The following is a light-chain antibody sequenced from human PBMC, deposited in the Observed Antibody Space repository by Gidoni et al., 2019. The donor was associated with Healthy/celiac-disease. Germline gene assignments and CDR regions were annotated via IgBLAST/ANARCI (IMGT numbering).Light chain of an antibody. CDR2: QDS. V-gene: IGLV3-1*01. Sequence: SYALTQPPSVSVSPGQTASITCSGDKLGDKYACWYQQKPGQSPVLVIYQDSKRPSGIPERFSGSNSGNTATLTISGTQAMDEADYYCQAWDSSDNWVFGGGTKLTVL. CDR3: QAWDSSDNWV. CDR1: KLGDKY. J-gene: IGLJ3*02.